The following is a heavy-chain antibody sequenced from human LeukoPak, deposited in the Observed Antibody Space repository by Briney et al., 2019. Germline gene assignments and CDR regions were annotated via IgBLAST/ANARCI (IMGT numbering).Heavy chain of an antibody. Sequence: PGGSLRLSCAASGFTFSDYYMSWIRQAPGKGLEWVSYISSSGSTIYYADSVKGRFTISRDNAKNSLYLQMNSLRAEDTAVYYCAREKVIGSSWFPFDYWGQGTLVTVSS. D-gene: IGHD6-13*01. CDR2: ISSSGSTI. J-gene: IGHJ4*02. CDR1: GFTFSDYY. CDR3: AREKVIGSSWFPFDY. V-gene: IGHV3-11*01.